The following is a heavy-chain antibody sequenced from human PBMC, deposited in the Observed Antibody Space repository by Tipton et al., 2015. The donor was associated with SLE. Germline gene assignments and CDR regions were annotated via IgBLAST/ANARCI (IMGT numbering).Heavy chain of an antibody. CDR1: GFNFKDYA. D-gene: IGHD3-9*01. CDR2: IKQDGSER. CDR3: ARWNSYDTLTGHYHFDY. V-gene: IGHV3-7*01. J-gene: IGHJ4*02. Sequence: SLRLSCAASGFNFKDYAMSWVRQAPGKGLEWVANIKQDGSERYYVDSVKGRFTISRDNAKNSLYLQMNSLRAEDTAVYYCARWNSYDTLTGHYHFDYWGQGTLVTVSS.